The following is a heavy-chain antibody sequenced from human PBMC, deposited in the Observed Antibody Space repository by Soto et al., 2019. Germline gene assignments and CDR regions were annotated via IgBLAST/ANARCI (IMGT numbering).Heavy chain of an antibody. Sequence: SETLSLTCTVSGGSISSGDYYWSWIRQPPGKGLEWIGYIYYSGSSYYNPSLKSRVTISVDTSKNQFSLKLSSVTAADTAVYYCARGVYTYYYDSSGYHTYCYFDYWGQGTLVTVSS. V-gene: IGHV4-30-4*01. CDR2: IYYSGSS. D-gene: IGHD3-22*01. J-gene: IGHJ4*02. CDR1: GGSISSGDYY. CDR3: ARGVYTYYYDSSGYHTYCYFDY.